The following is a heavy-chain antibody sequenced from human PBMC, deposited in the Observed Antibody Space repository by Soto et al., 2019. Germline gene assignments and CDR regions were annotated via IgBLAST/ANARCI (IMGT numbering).Heavy chain of an antibody. CDR3: AKDLFPYYYGSGSYYSGHPD. V-gene: IGHV3-23*01. J-gene: IGHJ4*02. Sequence: GGSLRLSCAASGFTFSSYAMSWVRQAPGKGLEWVSAISGSGGSTYYADSVKGRFTISRDNSKNTLYLQMNSLRAEDTAVYYCAKDLFPYYYGSGSYYSGHPDWGQGTLVTVSS. D-gene: IGHD3-10*01. CDR2: ISGSGGST. CDR1: GFTFSSYA.